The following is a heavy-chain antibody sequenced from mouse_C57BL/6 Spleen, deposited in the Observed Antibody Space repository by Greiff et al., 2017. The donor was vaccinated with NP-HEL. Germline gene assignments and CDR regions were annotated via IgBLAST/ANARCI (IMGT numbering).Heavy chain of an antibody. CDR3: AREEDYGSSFDY. CDR1: GYAFTNYL. J-gene: IGHJ2*01. Sequence: VKLMESGAELVRPGTSVKVSCKASGYAFTNYLIEWVKQRPGQGLEWIGVINPGSGGTNYNEKFKGKATLTADKSSSTAYMQLSSLTSEDSAVYFCAREEDYGSSFDYWGQGTTLTVSS. CDR2: INPGSGGT. V-gene: IGHV1-54*01. D-gene: IGHD1-1*01.